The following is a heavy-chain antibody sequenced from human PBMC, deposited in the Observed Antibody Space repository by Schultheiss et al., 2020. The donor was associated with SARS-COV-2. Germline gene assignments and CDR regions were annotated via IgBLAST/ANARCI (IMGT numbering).Heavy chain of an antibody. CDR3: ARHGYGQWLFDY. CDR2: INHSGST. D-gene: IGHD6-19*01. Sequence: SQTLSLTCSVSAGSVSTHYWSWIRQPPGKGLEWIGEINHSGSTNYNPSLKSRVTISVDTSKNQFSLKLSSVTAADTAVYYCARHGYGQWLFDYWGQGPLVTVSS. J-gene: IGHJ4*02. V-gene: IGHV4-34*01. CDR1: AGSVSTHY.